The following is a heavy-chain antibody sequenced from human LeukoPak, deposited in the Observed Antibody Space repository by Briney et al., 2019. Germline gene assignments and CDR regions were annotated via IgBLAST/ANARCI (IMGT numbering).Heavy chain of an antibody. CDR2: IYYSGST. D-gene: IGHD4-17*01. CDR1: GGSISSGDYY. Sequence: PSETLSLTCTVSGGSISSGDYYWSWIRQPPGKGLEWIGYIYYSGSTYYNPSLKSRVTISVDTSKNQFSLKLSSVTAADTAVYYCARVMNDYGDYTDYWGQGTLVTVSS. J-gene: IGHJ4*02. V-gene: IGHV4-30-4*01. CDR3: ARVMNDYGDYTDY.